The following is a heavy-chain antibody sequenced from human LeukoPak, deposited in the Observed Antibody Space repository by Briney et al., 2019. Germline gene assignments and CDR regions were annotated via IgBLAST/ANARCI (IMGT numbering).Heavy chain of an antibody. J-gene: IGHJ4*02. V-gene: IGHV4-4*02. Sequence: PSGTLSLTCGVSGGSISSDNWWSWVRQPPGKGLEWIGEIYHSGSTNYNPSLKSRVTISVEKSKNQFSLNLNSVTAADAAVYYCARETLDEHSAYYPYFDYWGQGTLVTVSS. CDR3: ARETLDEHSAYYPYFDY. CDR2: IYHSGST. CDR1: GGSISSDNW. D-gene: IGHD3-22*01.